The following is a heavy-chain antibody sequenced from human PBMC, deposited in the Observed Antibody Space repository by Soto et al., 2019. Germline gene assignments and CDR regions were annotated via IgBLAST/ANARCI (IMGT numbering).Heavy chain of an antibody. Sequence: SETLSLTCTVSGGSISSYYWSWIRQPPGKGLEWIGYIYYSGSTNYNPSLKSRVTISVDTSKNQFSLKLSSVTAADTAVYYCARCGSYCSSTSCYFSGMDVWGQGTTVTVS. CDR1: GGSISSYY. V-gene: IGHV4-59*01. CDR2: IYYSGST. D-gene: IGHD2-2*01. J-gene: IGHJ6*02. CDR3: ARCGSYCSSTSCYFSGMDV.